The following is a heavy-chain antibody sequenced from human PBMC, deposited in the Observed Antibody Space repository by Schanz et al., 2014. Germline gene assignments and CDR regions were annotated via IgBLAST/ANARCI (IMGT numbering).Heavy chain of an antibody. CDR1: GYTFTGYY. D-gene: IGHD5-12*01. V-gene: IGHV1-2*02. CDR3: ARAFGGYDPAGALDY. CDR2: INPNSGTT. J-gene: IGHJ4*02. Sequence: QVQLVQSGAEMKKPGASVKVSCKASGYTFTGYYMHWVRQAPGQGLEWMGWINPNSGTTNYAQKFQGGVTMTRDTSISTAYIELSRLKSDDTAVYYCARAFGGYDPAGALDYWGQGTLVTVSS.